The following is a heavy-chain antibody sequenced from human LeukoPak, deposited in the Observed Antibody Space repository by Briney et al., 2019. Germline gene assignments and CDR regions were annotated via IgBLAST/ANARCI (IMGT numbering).Heavy chain of an antibody. J-gene: IGHJ3*02. CDR3: ARVSSSWYGDAFDI. Sequence: SETLSLTCAVSGGSISSSNWWSWVRQPPGKGLEWIGEIYHSGSTNYNPSLKSRVTISVDKSKNQFSLKLSSVTAADTAVYYCARVSSSWYGDAFDIWGQGTMVTVSS. CDR1: GGSISSSNW. V-gene: IGHV4-4*02. CDR2: IYHSGST. D-gene: IGHD6-13*01.